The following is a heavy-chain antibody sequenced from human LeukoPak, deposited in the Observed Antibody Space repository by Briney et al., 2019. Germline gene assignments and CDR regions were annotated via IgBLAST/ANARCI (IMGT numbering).Heavy chain of an antibody. CDR3: ARDPITMVRGVIRFLFDY. Sequence: ASMKVSCKASGYTFTGYYIHWVRQAPGQGLEWMGWIDPNSGDTKYVEKFQGRVTMTTDTLTSTAYMELRSLRSDDTAVYYCARDPITMVRGVIRFLFDYWGQGTLVTVSS. V-gene: IGHV1-2*02. CDR2: IDPNSGDT. CDR1: GYTFTGYY. D-gene: IGHD3-10*01. J-gene: IGHJ4*02.